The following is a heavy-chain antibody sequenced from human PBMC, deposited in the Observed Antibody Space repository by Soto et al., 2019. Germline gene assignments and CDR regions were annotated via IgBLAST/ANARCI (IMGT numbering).Heavy chain of an antibody. J-gene: IGHJ1*01. Sequence: PGGSLRLSCAASGFTFSGYWMYWVRQAPGEGLVWVSRMNSDGSTTNYADSVKGRFTISRDNAKNTLYLQMNSLRAEDTAMYYCARAYDYGDYRYFQPWGQGTLVTVSS. CDR3: ARAYDYGDYRYFQP. CDR1: GFTFSGYW. V-gene: IGHV3-74*01. CDR2: MNSDGSTT. D-gene: IGHD4-17*01.